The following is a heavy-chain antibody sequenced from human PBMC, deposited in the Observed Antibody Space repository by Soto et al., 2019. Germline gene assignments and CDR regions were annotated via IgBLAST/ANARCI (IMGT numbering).Heavy chain of an antibody. D-gene: IGHD3-9*01. CDR2: ISAYNGNT. J-gene: IGHJ5*02. CDR3: ARLVTPYDILTGYNPHAFYP. V-gene: IGHV1-18*01. Sequence: ASVKVSCKASGYTFTSYGISWVRQAPGQGLEWMGWISAYNGNTNYAQKLQGRVTMTTDTSTSTAYMELRSLRSDDTAVYYCARLVTPYDILTGYNPHAFYPWGQGTLVTVSS. CDR1: GYTFTSYG.